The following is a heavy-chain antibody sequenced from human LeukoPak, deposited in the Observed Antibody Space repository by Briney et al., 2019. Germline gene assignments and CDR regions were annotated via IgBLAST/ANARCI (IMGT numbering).Heavy chain of an antibody. CDR1: GGSLSGYY. CDR3: ARENSYYDSSGNYYGSGYFDY. CDR2: INHSGST. Sequence: PSETLSLTCAVYGGSLSGYYWSWIRQPPGKGLEWIGEINHSGSTNYNPSLQSRVTISVDTSKNQFSLRLSSVTAADTAVYYCARENSYYDSSGNYYGSGYFDYWGQGTLVTVSS. V-gene: IGHV4-34*01. D-gene: IGHD3-22*01. J-gene: IGHJ4*02.